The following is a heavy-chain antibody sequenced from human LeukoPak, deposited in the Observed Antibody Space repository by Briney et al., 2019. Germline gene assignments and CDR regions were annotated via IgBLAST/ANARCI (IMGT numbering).Heavy chain of an antibody. J-gene: IGHJ4*02. Sequence: GGSLRLSCAASGFTFSSYAMNWVRQAPGKGLEWVSSISGSGGSTYYADSMKGRFTISRDNSKNALDLHMSSLRAEDTAVYYCSKQPYFDNSGYSEYWGRGTLVTVSS. V-gene: IGHV3-23*01. D-gene: IGHD3-22*01. CDR2: ISGSGGST. CDR3: SKQPYFDNSGYSEY. CDR1: GFTFSSYA.